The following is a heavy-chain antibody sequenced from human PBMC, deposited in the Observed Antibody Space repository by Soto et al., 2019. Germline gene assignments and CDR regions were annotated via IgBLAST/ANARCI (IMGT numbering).Heavy chain of an antibody. J-gene: IGHJ6*02. CDR2: INQDGSKE. CDR3: AKAMDV. CDR1: GFTFRGYW. Sequence: GGSLRLSCAASGFTFRGYWMHWVRQAPGKGLEWVANINQDGSKEYYVDSVKGRFTISRDNAKNSLYLQMNSLRAEDTAMYYCAKAMDVWGQGTTVTVSS. V-gene: IGHV3-7*05.